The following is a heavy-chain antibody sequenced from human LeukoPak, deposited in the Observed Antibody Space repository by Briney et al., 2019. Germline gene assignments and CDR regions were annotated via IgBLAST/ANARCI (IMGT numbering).Heavy chain of an antibody. CDR3: ARDALWKYGSGSYHRDRYDY. D-gene: IGHD3-10*01. CDR1: GFTFSGSA. Sequence: GGSLRFSCAASGFTFSGSAMHWVRQASGKGLEWVGRIRSKANSYATAYAASVKGRFTISRDDSKNTAYLQMNSLRAEDTAVYYCARDALWKYGSGSYHRDRYDYWGQGTLVTVSS. CDR2: IRSKANSYAT. J-gene: IGHJ4*02. V-gene: IGHV3-73*01.